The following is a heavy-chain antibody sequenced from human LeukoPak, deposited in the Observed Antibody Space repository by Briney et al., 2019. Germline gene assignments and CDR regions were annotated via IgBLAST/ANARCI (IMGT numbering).Heavy chain of an antibody. CDR2: IFSGGGT. J-gene: IGHJ3*02. CDR3: ARGGVVYPDSFDI. CDR1: GFTVSSSY. V-gene: IGHV3-66*01. Sequence: HSGGSLRLSCAASGFTVSSSYMNWVRQAPGKGLEWVSLIFSGGGTYYADSVKGRFTISRDNSKNTLFLQMNSLRAEDTAVYYCARGGVVYPDSFDIWGRGTMVTVSS. D-gene: IGHD2-15*01.